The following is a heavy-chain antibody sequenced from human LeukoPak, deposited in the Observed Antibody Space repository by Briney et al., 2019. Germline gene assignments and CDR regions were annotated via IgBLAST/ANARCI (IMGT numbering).Heavy chain of an antibody. Sequence: VASVKVSCKASGYTFTSYGISWVRRAPGQGLEWMGWISGYNGNTNYAQKLQGRVTMTTDTSTSTAYMELRSLRSDDTAVYYCARPSDYYDSSGPHFDYWGQGTLVTVSS. CDR2: ISGYNGNT. CDR1: GYTFTSYG. D-gene: IGHD3-22*01. CDR3: ARPSDYYDSSGPHFDY. V-gene: IGHV1-18*01. J-gene: IGHJ4*02.